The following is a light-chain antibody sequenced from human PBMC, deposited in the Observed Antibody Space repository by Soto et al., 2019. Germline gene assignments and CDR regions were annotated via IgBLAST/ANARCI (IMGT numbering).Light chain of an antibody. Sequence: HSALTQPASVSGSPRQSITISCTGASSDVGGYTYVSWYQQHPGKAPKLMIYEVNNRPSGVSHRFSGSKSGNTASLTISGLQAEDEADYYCSSYTSSSTLYVFGTGTKVTVX. V-gene: IGLV2-14*01. CDR2: EVN. J-gene: IGLJ1*01. CDR1: SSDVGGYTY. CDR3: SSYTSSSTLYV.